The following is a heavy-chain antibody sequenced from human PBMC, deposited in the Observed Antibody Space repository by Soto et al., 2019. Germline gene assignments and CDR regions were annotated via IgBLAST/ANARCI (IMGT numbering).Heavy chain of an antibody. V-gene: IGHV3-53*02. D-gene: IGHD1-26*01. J-gene: IGHJ1*01. CDR3: AREYSNTKSGHYGYFHN. Sequence: EVQLVETGGGLIQPGGSLRLSCAASGFTVSGYYMSWVRQAPGKGLEWVSVIYSGGTTYYADSVRGRFTISRDSYKNTLYLQMNRPRAADTAVYYCAREYSNTKSGHYGYFHNWGQGTLVTVSS. CDR2: IYSGGTT. CDR1: GFTVSGYY.